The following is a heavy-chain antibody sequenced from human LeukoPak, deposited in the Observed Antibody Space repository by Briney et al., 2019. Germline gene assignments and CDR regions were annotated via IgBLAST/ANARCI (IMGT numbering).Heavy chain of an antibody. CDR2: ISSGETII. J-gene: IGHJ4*02. V-gene: IGHV3-48*03. D-gene: IGHD5-24*01. CDR1: GFTFSSYE. CDR3: ARVGDDYNEYVDY. Sequence: GGSLRLSCAASGFTFSSYEMNWVRQAPGKGLEWISYISSGETIIHYADSVKGRFTISKDNAKNSLYLQMNSLRAEDTAVYYCARVGDDYNEYVDYWGQGILVTVSS.